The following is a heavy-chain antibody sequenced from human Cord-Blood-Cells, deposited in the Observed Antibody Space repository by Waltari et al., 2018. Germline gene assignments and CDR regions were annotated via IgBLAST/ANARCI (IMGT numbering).Heavy chain of an antibody. J-gene: IGHJ6*03. V-gene: IGHV3-21*01. D-gene: IGHD6-13*01. CDR2: ISSSSSYI. CDR3: ARAPAVHLYYYMDV. Sequence: EVQLVESGGGLVKPGGSLRLSCAASGFTFSSYSRNWVGQAPGKGLECVSSISSSSSYIYYADSVKGRFTISRDNAKNSLYLQMNSLRAEDTAVYYCARAPAVHLYYYMDVWGKGTTVTVSS. CDR1: GFTFSSYS.